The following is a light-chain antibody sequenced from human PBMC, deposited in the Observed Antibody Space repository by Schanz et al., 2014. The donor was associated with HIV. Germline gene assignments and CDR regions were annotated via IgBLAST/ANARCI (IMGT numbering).Light chain of an antibody. V-gene: IGLV2-11*01. Sequence: QSALTQPASVSGSLGQSITISCTGTSSDVGIYNYVSWYQQHPGEAPKLIIYDVNNRPSGVPDRFSGSKSGNTASLTISGLQAEDEADYYCCSYAGSYFVFGGGTKLTVL. CDR3: CSYAGSYFV. CDR2: DVN. J-gene: IGLJ2*01. CDR1: SSDVGIYNY.